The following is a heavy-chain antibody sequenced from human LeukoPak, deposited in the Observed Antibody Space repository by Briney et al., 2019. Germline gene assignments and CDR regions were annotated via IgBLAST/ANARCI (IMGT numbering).Heavy chain of an antibody. D-gene: IGHD4-17*01. Sequence: PGGSLRLSCAASGFTFSSYWMSWVRQAPGKGLEWVSYISSSSSTIYYADSVKGRFTISRDNAKNSLYLQMNSLRAEDTAVYYCARDRAYGDYVGWGQGTVVTVSS. J-gene: IGHJ4*02. CDR1: GFTFSSYW. CDR3: ARDRAYGDYVG. CDR2: ISSSSSTI. V-gene: IGHV3-48*04.